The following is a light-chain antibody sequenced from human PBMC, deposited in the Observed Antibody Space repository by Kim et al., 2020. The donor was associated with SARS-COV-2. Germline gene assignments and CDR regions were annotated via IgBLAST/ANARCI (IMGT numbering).Light chain of an antibody. CDR1: QSVSTN. Sequence: ETVMTQSPDTLSVSPGERVTLSCRASQSVSTNLAWYQQNPGQAPRLLIYGVSSRATAVPARFSGSGSGTEFTLTISSLQSEDSAVYYCQQYNSWPWTFGQGTKVDIK. V-gene: IGKV3-15*01. CDR3: QQYNSWPWT. J-gene: IGKJ1*01. CDR2: GVS.